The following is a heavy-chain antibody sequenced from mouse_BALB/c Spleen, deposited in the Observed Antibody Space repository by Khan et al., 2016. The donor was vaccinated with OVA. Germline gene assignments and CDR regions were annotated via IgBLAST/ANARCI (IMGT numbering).Heavy chain of an antibody. D-gene: IGHD2-3*01. CDR3: ASAIFDGYPPFAY. CDR1: GYTFISYW. CDR2: IIPSTGYT. Sequence: QVQLQQSGAELAKPGASVKMSCKASGYTFISYWMHWVKQRPGQGLEWIGYIIPSTGYTEYNQKFKDKATLTSDKSSSTAYMQLSGLTSEDSGVYFCASAIFDGYPPFAYWGGGTLVTFSA. J-gene: IGHJ3*01. V-gene: IGHV1-7*01.